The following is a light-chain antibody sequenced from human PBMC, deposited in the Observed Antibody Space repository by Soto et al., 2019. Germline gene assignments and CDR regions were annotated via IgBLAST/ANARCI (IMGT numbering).Light chain of an antibody. V-gene: IGLV1-44*01. Sequence: QCVLTQSPSASGAPGQRVTISCSGSSSNIGTNTVNWYQQLPGTAPKLLIYGDNQRPSGVPDRFSGSKSGTSASLAISGLQSEDEADYYCAAWDDSLNGYVFAAGTKVTVL. CDR1: SSNIGTNT. CDR3: AAWDDSLNGYV. CDR2: GDN. J-gene: IGLJ1*01.